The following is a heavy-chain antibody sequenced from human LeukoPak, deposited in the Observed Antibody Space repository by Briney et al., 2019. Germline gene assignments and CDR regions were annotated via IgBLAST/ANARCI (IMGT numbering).Heavy chain of an antibody. CDR3: ARGNGYSYGYFDY. Sequence: PGRSLRLSCATSGLTFITYAMHWVRQAPGKGLEWVAVVWYEGSKEFYAESVKGRFTISRDNSKNTLFLQMNSLRVEDTAVYYCARGNGYSYGYFDYWGQGTLVTVSS. J-gene: IGHJ4*02. D-gene: IGHD5-18*01. CDR2: VWYEGSKE. V-gene: IGHV3-33*01. CDR1: GLTFITYA.